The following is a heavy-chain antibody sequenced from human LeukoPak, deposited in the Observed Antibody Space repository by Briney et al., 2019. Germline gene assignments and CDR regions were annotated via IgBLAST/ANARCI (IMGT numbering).Heavy chain of an antibody. V-gene: IGHV4-59*08. CDR2: IYYSGST. J-gene: IGHJ5*02. Sequence: PSETLSLTCTVSGGSISSYYWSRIRQPPGKGLEWIGYIYYSGSTNYNPSLKSRVTISVDTSKNQCSLKLSSVTAADTAVYYCARQYSSGWYEAGWFDPWGQGTLVTVSS. D-gene: IGHD6-19*01. CDR1: GGSISSYY. CDR3: ARQYSSGWYEAGWFDP.